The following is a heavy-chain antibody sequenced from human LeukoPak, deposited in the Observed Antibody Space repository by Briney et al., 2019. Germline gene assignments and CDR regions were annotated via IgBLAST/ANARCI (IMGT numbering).Heavy chain of an antibody. CDR1: GFTFSNYW. CDR3: SRDRVGSRYYYGMDV. CDR2: INSDESDT. V-gene: IGHV3-74*01. Sequence: GGSLRLSCAASGFTFSNYWMHWVRQAPGKGLVWVSRINSDESDTSYADSVKGRFTISRDNAKNSLYLQMNSLRADDTAVYYCSRDRVGSRYYYGMDVWGLGTTVTVSS. J-gene: IGHJ6*02. D-gene: IGHD3-16*02.